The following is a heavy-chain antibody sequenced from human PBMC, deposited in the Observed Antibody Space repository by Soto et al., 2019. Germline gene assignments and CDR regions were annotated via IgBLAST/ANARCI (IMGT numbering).Heavy chain of an antibody. CDR2: IIPILGIA. V-gene: IGHV1-69*02. J-gene: IGHJ6*02. CDR1: GGTFSSYT. CDR3: ARGRKTSSGYYYYYYGIDV. D-gene: IGHD3-22*01. Sequence: QVQLVQSGAEVKKPGSSVKVSCKASGGTFSSYTISWVRQAPGQGLEWMGRIIPILGIANYAQKFQGRVTITADKSTSTAYMELSSLRSEDTAVYYCARGRKTSSGYYYYYYGIDVWGQGTTVTVSS.